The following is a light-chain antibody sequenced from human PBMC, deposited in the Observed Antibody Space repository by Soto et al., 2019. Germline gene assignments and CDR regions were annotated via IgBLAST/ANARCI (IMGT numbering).Light chain of an antibody. CDR3: STHTLSGALQV. J-gene: IGLJ1*01. V-gene: IGLV2-14*01. Sequence: QSALTQPASVSGSPGQSITISCTGTISDFVVYNYVSWYQQLPGKAPKLIIYGVSNRPSGVSNRFSGSKSVNTASLSISGLQADDEADYYCSTHTLSGALQVFGTGTKLTVL. CDR1: ISDFVVYNY. CDR2: GVS.